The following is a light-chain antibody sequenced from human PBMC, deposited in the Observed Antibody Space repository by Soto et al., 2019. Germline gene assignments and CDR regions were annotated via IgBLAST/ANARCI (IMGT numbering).Light chain of an antibody. J-gene: IGLJ2*01. CDR3: SSYAGSNNMV. V-gene: IGLV2-8*01. CDR2: EVS. CDR1: SSDVGGYNY. Sequence: QSALTQPPFASGSPGQSVTISCTGTSSDVGGYNYVSWYQQHPGKAPKFMIYEVSKRPSGVPDRFSGSKSGNTASLTVSGLQAEDEADYYCSSYAGSNNMVFGGGTQLTVL.